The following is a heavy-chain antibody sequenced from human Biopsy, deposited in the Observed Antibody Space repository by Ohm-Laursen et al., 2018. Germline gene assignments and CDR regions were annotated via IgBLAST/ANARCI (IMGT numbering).Heavy chain of an antibody. CDR2: ISHSGST. D-gene: IGHD6-13*01. CDR1: GASISSAAYH. CDR3: AGATSGTSLYDP. J-gene: IGHJ5*02. Sequence: TLSLTCTVSGASISSAAYHWSWIRQLPGKGLEWIGYISHSGSTSYNPSLRSLVTISTDTSTNQFSLKVRSVTAADTAMYYCAGATSGTSLYDPRGQGTLVTVSS. V-gene: IGHV4-31*01.